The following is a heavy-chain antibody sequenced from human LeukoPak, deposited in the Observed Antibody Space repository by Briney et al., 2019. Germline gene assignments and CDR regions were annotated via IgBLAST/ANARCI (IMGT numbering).Heavy chain of an antibody. CDR1: GFTFSRHG. D-gene: IGHD2-2*01. J-gene: IGHJ6*03. Sequence: PGRSLRLSCAASGFTFSRHGFHWVRQAPGKGLEWVAVISYDVNDKDYGDSVKGRFTISRDNSKNTLYLQMNSLRAEDTAVYYCAKAQYQLLYDYYYYMDVWGKGTTVTVSS. V-gene: IGHV3-30*18. CDR3: AKAQYQLLYDYYYYMDV. CDR2: ISYDVNDK.